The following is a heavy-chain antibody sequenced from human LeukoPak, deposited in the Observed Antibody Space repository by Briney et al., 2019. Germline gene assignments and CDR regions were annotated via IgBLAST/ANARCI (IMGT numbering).Heavy chain of an antibody. V-gene: IGHV4-34*01. J-gene: IGHJ4*02. D-gene: IGHD2-2*01. CDR1: GGSFSGYY. Sequence: SETLSLTCAVYGGSFSGYYWSWIRQPPEKGLEWIGEINHSGSTNYNPSLKSRVTISVDTSKNQFSLKLSSVTAADTAVYYCAREMRYCSSTSCRKDYFDYWGQGTLVTVSS. CDR3: AREMRYCSSTSCRKDYFDY. CDR2: INHSGST.